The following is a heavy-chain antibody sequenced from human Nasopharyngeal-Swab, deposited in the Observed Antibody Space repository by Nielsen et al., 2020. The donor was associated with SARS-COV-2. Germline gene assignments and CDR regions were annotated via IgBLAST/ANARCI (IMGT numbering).Heavy chain of an antibody. CDR1: GFTFSDFS. J-gene: IGHJ3*01. Sequence: GESLKISCAASGFTFSDFSMHWVRQAPGKGLEWVAVISKDGSSQYYADFVKGRFTISRDNPKKTLSLQMDSLRLEDTAAYFCASKVETLRAFDVWGQGTMVTVSS. D-gene: IGHD2-21*02. V-gene: IGHV3-30*04. CDR3: ASKVETLRAFDV. CDR2: ISKDGSSQ.